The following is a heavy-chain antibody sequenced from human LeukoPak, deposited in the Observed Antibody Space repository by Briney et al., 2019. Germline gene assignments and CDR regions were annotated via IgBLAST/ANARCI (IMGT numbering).Heavy chain of an antibody. CDR3: ARDGSGSYFRWFDP. D-gene: IGHD1-26*01. CDR1: GYTFTSYG. CDR2: INPSGGST. V-gene: IGHV1-46*01. J-gene: IGHJ5*02. Sequence: AASVKVSCKASGYTFTSYGISWVRQAPGQGLEWMGIINPSGGSTSYAQKFQGRVTMTRDMSTSTVYMELSSLRSEDTAVYYCARDGSGSYFRWFDPWGQGTLVTVSS.